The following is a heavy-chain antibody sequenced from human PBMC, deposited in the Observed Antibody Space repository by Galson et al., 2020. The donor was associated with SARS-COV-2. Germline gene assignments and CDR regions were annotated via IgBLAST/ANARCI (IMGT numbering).Heavy chain of an antibody. CDR3: AHRAKPMSRVTTSINYFDY. CDR2: IYWDDDK. CDR1: GFSLSTSGVG. D-gene: IGHD4-17*01. J-gene: IGHJ4*02. Sequence: KMSGPTLVKPTQPLTLTCTFSGFSLSTSGVGVGWIRQPPGKALEWLAVIYWDDDKRYSPSLKSRLTITKDTSKNQVVLTLTNMDPVDTATYYCAHRAKPMSRVTTSINYFDYWGQGILVTVSS. V-gene: IGHV2-5*02.